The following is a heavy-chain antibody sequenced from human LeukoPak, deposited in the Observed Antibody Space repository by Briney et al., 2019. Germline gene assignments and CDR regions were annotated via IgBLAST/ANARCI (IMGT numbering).Heavy chain of an antibody. D-gene: IGHD4-17*01. CDR3: ARGRTATTRVARFNWFDP. CDR1: GGSFSGYY. CDR2: INHSGST. J-gene: IGHJ5*02. V-gene: IGHV4-34*01. Sequence: SETLSLTYAVYGGSFSGYYWSWIRQPPGKGLEWIGEINHSGSTNYNPSLKSRVTISVDTSKNQFSLKLSSVTAADTAVYYCARGRTATTRVARFNWFDPWGQGTLVTVSS.